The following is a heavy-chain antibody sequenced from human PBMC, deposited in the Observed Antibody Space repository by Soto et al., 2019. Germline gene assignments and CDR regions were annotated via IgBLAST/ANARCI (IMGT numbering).Heavy chain of an antibody. V-gene: IGHV1-18*01. J-gene: IGHJ4*02. CDR2: IDPNNGNT. Sequence: QVQLVQSGAEVKEPGASLKVSCKASGYTFTTFGISWVRQAPGQGLEWMGWIDPNNGNTKAAQNFQGRVTMTTDTDTSTAYMEVRSLRSDDTAVYYCAKEYCDSSRCYLPDYWGQGALVTVSS. CDR1: GYTFTTFG. D-gene: IGHD2-2*01. CDR3: AKEYCDSSRCYLPDY.